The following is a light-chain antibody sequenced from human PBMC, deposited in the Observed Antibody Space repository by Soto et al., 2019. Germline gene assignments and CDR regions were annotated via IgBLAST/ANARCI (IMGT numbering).Light chain of an antibody. CDR2: GVA. V-gene: IGLV2-8*01. Sequence: QSALTQPASVSGSPGQSLTISCTGTNXDIGAYDFVSWYQHHPGKAPRLIIYGVAQRPSGVPDRFSGSKSGNTASLTVSGLQAAEVAYHFSTSNAGSTPYVFGSGTKFTVL. J-gene: IGLJ1*01. CDR1: NXDIGAYDF. CDR3: TSNAGSTPYV.